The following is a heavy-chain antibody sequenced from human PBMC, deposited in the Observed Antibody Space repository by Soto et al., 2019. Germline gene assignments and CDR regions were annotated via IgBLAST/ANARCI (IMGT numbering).Heavy chain of an antibody. CDR3: ARVVYSGSYYYFDY. CDR1: GGSVSSGSYY. J-gene: IGHJ4*02. Sequence: SETLSLTCTFSGGSVSSGSYYWSWIRQPPGKGLEWIGYIYYSGSTNYNPSLKSRVTISVDTSKNQFSLKLSSVTAADTAVYYCARVVYSGSYYYFDYWGQGTLVTVSS. CDR2: IYYSGST. D-gene: IGHD1-26*01. V-gene: IGHV4-61*01.